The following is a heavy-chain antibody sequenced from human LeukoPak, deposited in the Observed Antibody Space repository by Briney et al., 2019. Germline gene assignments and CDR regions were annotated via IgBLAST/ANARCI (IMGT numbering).Heavy chain of an antibody. CDR3: ATRGRDYDILTGYPGY. V-gene: IGHV3-23*01. CDR1: GFTFSSYG. D-gene: IGHD3-9*01. CDR2: ISGSGGST. Sequence: PGGSLRLSCAASGFTFSSYGMSWVRQAPGKGLEWVSAISGSGGSTYYADSVKGRFTISRDNSKNTLYLQMNSLRAEDTAVYYCATRGRDYDILTGYPGYWGQGTLVTVSS. J-gene: IGHJ4*02.